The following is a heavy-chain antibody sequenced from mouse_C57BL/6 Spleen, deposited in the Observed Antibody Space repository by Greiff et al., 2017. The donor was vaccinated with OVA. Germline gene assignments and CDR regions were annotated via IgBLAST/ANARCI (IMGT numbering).Heavy chain of an antibody. CDR3: ARGDYYFDY. V-gene: IGHV5-9*01. J-gene: IGHJ2*01. CDR1: GFTFSSYT. CDR2: ISGGGGNT. Sequence: EVHLVESGGGLVKPGGSLKLSCAASGFTFSSYTMSWVRQTPEKRLEWVATISGGGGNTYYPDSVKGRFTISRDNAKNTLYLQMSSLRSEDTALYYCARGDYYFDYWGQGTTLTVSS.